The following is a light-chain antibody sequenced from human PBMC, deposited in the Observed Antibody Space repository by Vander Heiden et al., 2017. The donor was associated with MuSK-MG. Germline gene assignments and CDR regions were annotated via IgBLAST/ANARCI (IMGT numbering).Light chain of an antibody. CDR2: WAS. CDR1: QSVLYSSNNKNY. V-gene: IGKV4-1*01. Sequence: DIVMTQSPDSLAVSLGERATINCKSSQSVLYSSNNKNYLAWYQQKPGQPPKLLIYWASTRESGVPDRFSGSGSGTDFTLTISSLQAEDVAVYYCHQDYSTPPTFGQGTKVEIK. J-gene: IGKJ1*01. CDR3: HQDYSTPPT.